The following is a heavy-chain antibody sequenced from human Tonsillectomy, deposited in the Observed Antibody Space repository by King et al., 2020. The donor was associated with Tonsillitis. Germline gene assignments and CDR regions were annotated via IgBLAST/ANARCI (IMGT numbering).Heavy chain of an antibody. Sequence: LQLQESGPGLVKPSETLSLTCTVSGGSISSSSYYWGWIRQPPGKGLEWIGSIYYSGSTYYNPSLKSRVTISVDTSKNQFSLKLSSVTAADTAVYYCARQKYSSSWDDAFDIWGQGTMVTVSS. V-gene: IGHV4-39*07. D-gene: IGHD6-13*01. CDR2: IYYSGST. CDR1: GGSISSSSYY. CDR3: ARQKYSSSWDDAFDI. J-gene: IGHJ3*02.